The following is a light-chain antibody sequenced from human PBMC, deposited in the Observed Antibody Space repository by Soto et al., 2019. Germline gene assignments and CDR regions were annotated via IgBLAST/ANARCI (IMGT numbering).Light chain of an antibody. Sequence: DIQMTQSPSTLSASVGDRVTITCRASQIIGSALAWYQHKAGEAPKLLIYQASSLQSGVPSRFSGSGSGTDFTLTVSSLQPDDFATYFCLQYNRQWTFGPGTQVEIK. J-gene: IGKJ1*01. CDR1: QIIGSA. V-gene: IGKV1-5*03. CDR3: LQYNRQWT. CDR2: QAS.